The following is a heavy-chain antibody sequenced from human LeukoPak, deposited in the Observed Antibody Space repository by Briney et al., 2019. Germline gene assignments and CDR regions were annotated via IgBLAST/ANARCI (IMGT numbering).Heavy chain of an antibody. V-gene: IGHV3-48*03. CDR3: ARAPRHYYDSSGYVDY. CDR2: ISSSGSTI. D-gene: IGHD3-22*01. Sequence: GGSLRLSCAASGFTFSSYEMNWVRQAPGKGLEWVSYISSSGSTIYYADSVKGRFTISRDNAKNSLYLQMNSPRAEDTAVYYCARAPRHYYDSSGYVDYWGQGTLVTVSS. J-gene: IGHJ4*02. CDR1: GFTFSSYE.